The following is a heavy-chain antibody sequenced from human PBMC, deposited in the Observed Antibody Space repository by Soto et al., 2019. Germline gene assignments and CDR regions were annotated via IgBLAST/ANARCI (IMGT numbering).Heavy chain of an antibody. CDR1: GGTFSSYA. CDR3: ARSDIVVVPARGYYYYGMDV. J-gene: IGHJ6*02. D-gene: IGHD2-2*01. V-gene: IGHV1-69*01. Sequence: QVQLVQSGAEVKKPGSSVKVSCKASGGTFSSYAISWVRQAPGQGLEWMGGIIPIFGTANYAQKFQGRVTIIADESTITAYTELSSLRPEDTAVYYCARSDIVVVPARGYYYYGMDVWGQGTTVTVSS. CDR2: IIPIFGTA.